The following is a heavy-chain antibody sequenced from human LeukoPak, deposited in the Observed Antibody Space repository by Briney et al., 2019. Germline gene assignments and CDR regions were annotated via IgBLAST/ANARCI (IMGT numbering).Heavy chain of an antibody. CDR1: GYTFTSYD. Sequence: GASVKVSCKASGYTFTSYDINWVRQATGQGLEWMGWMNLNSGNTGYAQKFQGRVTMTRNTSISTAYMELSSLRSEDTAVYYCARRYDSIYYYYGMDVWGQGTTVTVSS. J-gene: IGHJ6*02. CDR3: ARRYDSIYYYYGMDV. V-gene: IGHV1-8*01. CDR2: MNLNSGNT. D-gene: IGHD3-22*01.